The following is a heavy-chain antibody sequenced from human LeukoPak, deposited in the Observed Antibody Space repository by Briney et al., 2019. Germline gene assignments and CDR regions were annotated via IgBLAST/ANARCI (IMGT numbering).Heavy chain of an antibody. CDR2: VRGSGGST. CDR1: GFTFSRYA. CDR3: AKAMGAGSGEVDY. V-gene: IGHV3-23*01. D-gene: IGHD2-15*01. J-gene: IGHJ4*02. Sequence: PGGSLRLSCAASGFTFSRYAMSWVRQAPGKGLEWVSSVRGSGGSTYYADSVKGRFTISRDDSQNTLYLQMNSLRAEDTAVYYCAKAMGAGSGEVDYWGQGTLVTVSS.